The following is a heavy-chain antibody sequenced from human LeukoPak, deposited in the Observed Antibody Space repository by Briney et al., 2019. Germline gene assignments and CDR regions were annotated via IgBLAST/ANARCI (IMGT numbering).Heavy chain of an antibody. CDR2: INPNRGDT. CDR1: GYTFTNYY. V-gene: IGHV1-2*02. J-gene: IGHJ4*02. CDR3: TRDLLGFATTPLSD. D-gene: IGHD4-17*01. Sequence: ASVKVSCKACGYTFTNYYMHWVRQVPGHGLEWMGWINPNRGDTNYAQKFQGRVTMTRDTSISTAFMELTRLTSDDTAVYYCTRDLLGFATTPLSDWGQGTLVTVSS.